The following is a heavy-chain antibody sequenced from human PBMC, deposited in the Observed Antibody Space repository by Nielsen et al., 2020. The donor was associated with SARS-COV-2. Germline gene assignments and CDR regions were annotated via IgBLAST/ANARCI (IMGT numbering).Heavy chain of an antibody. V-gene: IGHV4-39*01. Sequence: SETLSLTCTVSGDSIRSSGYYWGWIRQPPGKGLEWIGSIYYRGNTYYNPSLKSRVTISLDTSKNQFSLKLSSVTTADTAVYYCATDYYGSGSRDYYYGMDVWGQGTTVTVSS. CDR1: GDSIRSSGYY. CDR2: IYYRGNT. D-gene: IGHD3-10*01. CDR3: ATDYYGSGSRDYYYGMDV. J-gene: IGHJ6*02.